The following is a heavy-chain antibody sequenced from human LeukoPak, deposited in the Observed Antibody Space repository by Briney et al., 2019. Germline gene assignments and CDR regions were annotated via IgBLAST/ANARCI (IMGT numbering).Heavy chain of an antibody. CDR1: GGTFSSYA. D-gene: IGHD6-19*01. V-gene: IGHV1-69*05. CDR3: ARSFTGYSSGWFG. CDR2: IIPIFGTA. J-gene: IGHJ4*02. Sequence: ASVKVSCKASGGTFSSYATSWVRQAPGQGLEWMGGIIPIFGTANYAQKFQGRVTITTDESTSTAYMELSSLRSEDTAVYYCARSFTGYSSGWFGWGQGTLVTVSS.